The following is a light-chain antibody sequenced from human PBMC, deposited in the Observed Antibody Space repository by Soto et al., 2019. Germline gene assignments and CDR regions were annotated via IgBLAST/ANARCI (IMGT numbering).Light chain of an antibody. CDR3: QHYYNTPWT. V-gene: IGKV4-1*01. Sequence: DIVMTQSPDSLAVSLGERATVNCKFSQSVLHRSSNKNFLAWYQQKPGQPPKLLISWASTRESGVPDRFSGSGSETEFALTISSLQAEDVAFYFCQHYYNTPWTFGQGTKVEIK. CDR1: QSVLHRSSNKNF. J-gene: IGKJ1*01. CDR2: WAS.